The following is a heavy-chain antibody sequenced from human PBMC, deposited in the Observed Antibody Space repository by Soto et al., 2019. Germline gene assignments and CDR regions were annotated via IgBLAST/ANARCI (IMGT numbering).Heavy chain of an antibody. V-gene: IGHV3-33*01. J-gene: IGHJ6*02. Sequence: QMQLVESGGGVVQPGTSLRLSCAASGFDFSSYGMHWVRQTPGKGLEWVAVLGFDGGGRYYADSVKGRFTISRDNSKKMLYLQMDSLRAEDTALYYCAREPVGPDCAMDVWGQGTTVTVSS. CDR2: LGFDGGGR. D-gene: IGHD1-26*01. CDR1: GFDFSSYG. CDR3: AREPVGPDCAMDV.